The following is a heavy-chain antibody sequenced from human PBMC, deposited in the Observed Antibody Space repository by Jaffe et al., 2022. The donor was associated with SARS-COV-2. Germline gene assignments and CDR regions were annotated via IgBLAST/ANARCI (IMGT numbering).Heavy chain of an antibody. D-gene: IGHD2-2*01. Sequence: QVQLQESGPGLVKPSETLSLTCTVSGGSISSYYWSWIRQPPGKGLEWIGYIYYSGSTNYNPSLKSRVTISVDTSKNQFSLKLSSVTAADTAVYYCARDGGQGVPWEAHYYGMDVWGQGTTVTVSS. CDR1: GGSISSYY. CDR2: IYYSGST. CDR3: ARDGGQGVPWEAHYYGMDV. J-gene: IGHJ6*02. V-gene: IGHV4-59*01.